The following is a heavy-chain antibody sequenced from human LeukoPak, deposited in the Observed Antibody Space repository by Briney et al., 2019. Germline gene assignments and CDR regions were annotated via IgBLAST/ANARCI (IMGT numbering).Heavy chain of an antibody. Sequence: SETLSLTCAVYGGSFSGYYWSWIHQPPGKGLEWIGEINHSGSTNYNPSLKSRVTISVDTSKNQFSLKLSSVTAADTAVYYCASGDSTLIPLDWGQGTLVTVSS. CDR1: GGSFSGYY. V-gene: IGHV4-34*01. D-gene: IGHD3-22*01. CDR2: INHSGST. CDR3: ASGDSTLIPLD. J-gene: IGHJ4*02.